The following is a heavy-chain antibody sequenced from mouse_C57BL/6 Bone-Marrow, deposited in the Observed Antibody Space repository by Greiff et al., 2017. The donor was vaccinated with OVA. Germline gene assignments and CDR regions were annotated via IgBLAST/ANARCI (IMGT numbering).Heavy chain of an antibody. J-gene: IGHJ2*01. CDR1: GYTFTSYW. D-gene: IGHD4-1*01. Sequence: QVQLQQSGAELVKPGASVKMSCKASGYTFTSYWITWVKQRPGQGLEWIGDIYPGSGSTNYNEKFKSKATLTVDTSSSTAYMQLSSLTSEDSAVYYCARRQTGTGYFDYWGQGTTLTVSS. V-gene: IGHV1-55*01. CDR3: ARRQTGTGYFDY. CDR2: IYPGSGST.